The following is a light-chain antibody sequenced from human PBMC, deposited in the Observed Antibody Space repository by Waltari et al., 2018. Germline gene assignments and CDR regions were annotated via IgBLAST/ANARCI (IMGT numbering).Light chain of an antibody. J-gene: IGKJ5*01. CDR2: ESS. V-gene: IGKV3-11*01. CDR1: QSVSSY. Sequence: EIVLTQSPATLSLSPGERATLSCRASQSVSSYLAWYQQKPGQAPSHLISESSNRATGIPARFSGSGAGTDFNLTISSLEPEDCAVYYCQQRSNWPPTFGQGTRLEIK. CDR3: QQRSNWPPT.